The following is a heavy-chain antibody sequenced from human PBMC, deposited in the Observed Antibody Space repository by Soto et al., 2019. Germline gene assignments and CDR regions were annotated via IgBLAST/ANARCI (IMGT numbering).Heavy chain of an antibody. CDR2: ISGSGGST. CDR1: GFTFSSYA. CDR3: AKWPGRSYYDSSGYYSD. J-gene: IGHJ4*02. V-gene: IGHV3-23*01. Sequence: GGSLRLSCAASGFTFSSYAMSWVRQAPGKGLEWVSAISGSGGSTYYADSVKGRFTISRDNSKNTLYLQMNSLRAEDTAVYYCAKWPGRSYYDSSGYYSDWGQGTLVTVSS. D-gene: IGHD3-22*01.